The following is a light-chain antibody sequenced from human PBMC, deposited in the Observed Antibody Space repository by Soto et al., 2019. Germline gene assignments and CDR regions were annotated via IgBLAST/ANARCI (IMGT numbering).Light chain of an antibody. CDR2: GAS. CDR3: QQSSSSPYT. J-gene: IGKJ2*01. Sequence: EIVLTQSPGTLSLSPGERATLSCRASQSVSSSYLAWYQQKPGQAPRLLIYGASSRATGIPDRFSGSGSGTDFTLTISRLEPEDFAVYYCQQSSSSPYTFGQGTKLEI. CDR1: QSVSSSY. V-gene: IGKV3-20*01.